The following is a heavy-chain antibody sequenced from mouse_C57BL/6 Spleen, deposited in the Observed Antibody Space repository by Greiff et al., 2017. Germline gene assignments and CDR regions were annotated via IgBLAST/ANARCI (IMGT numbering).Heavy chain of an antibody. CDR1: GYTFTSYW. J-gene: IGHJ3*01. V-gene: IGHV1-50*01. CDR2: IDPSDSYT. Sequence: VQLQQPGAELVKPGASVKLSCKASGYTFTSYWMQWVKQRPGQGLEWIGEIDPSDSYTNYNQKFKGKATLTVDTSSSTAYMQRSSLTSEDSAVYYCARGGYSNYAWFAYWGQGTLVTVSA. CDR3: ARGGYSNYAWFAY. D-gene: IGHD2-5*01.